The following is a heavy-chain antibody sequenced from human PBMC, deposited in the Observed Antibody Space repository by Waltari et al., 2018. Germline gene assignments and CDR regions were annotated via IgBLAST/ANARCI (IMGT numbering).Heavy chain of an antibody. CDR3: ARATTYAFDI. J-gene: IGHJ3*02. CDR2: IGTAGDT. V-gene: IGHV3-13*01. Sequence: EVQLVESGGGLVQPGGSLRLSCAASGFTFSSYDMHWVRQATGKGLEWVSAIGTAGDTYYLDSVKGRVTISRENAKNSLYLQMNSLRAGDTAMYYCARATTYAFDIWGQGTMVTVSS. CDR1: GFTFSSYD.